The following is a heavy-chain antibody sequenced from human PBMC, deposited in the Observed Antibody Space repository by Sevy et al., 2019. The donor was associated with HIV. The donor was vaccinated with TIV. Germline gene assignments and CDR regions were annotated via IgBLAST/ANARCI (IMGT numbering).Heavy chain of an antibody. CDR1: GFSFSNYW. CDR2: IKRDGSEK. V-gene: IGHV3-7*03. J-gene: IGHJ6*02. CDR3: ARDCNSATCLWGLDV. D-gene: IGHD1-26*01. Sequence: GGCLRLSCAASGFSFSNYWMTWVRQAPGKGLEWMANIKRDGSEKYYVASVKGRFTISRDNAKKSLYLQMNSLTVDDTAIAYCARDCNSATCLWGLDVWGQGTTVTVSS.